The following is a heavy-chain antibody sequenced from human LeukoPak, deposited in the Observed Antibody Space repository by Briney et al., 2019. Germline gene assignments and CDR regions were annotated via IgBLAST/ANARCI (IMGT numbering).Heavy chain of an antibody. Sequence: SETLSLTCAVYGGSFSGYYWSWIRQPPGKGLEWIGEINHSGSTNYNPSLKSRVTISVDTSKNQFSLKLSSVTAADTAVYYCARGGDRSGGSCSKYYFDYWGQGTLVTVSS. CDR3: ARGGDRSGGSCSKYYFDY. CDR1: GGSFSGYY. CDR2: INHSGST. V-gene: IGHV4-34*01. D-gene: IGHD2-15*01. J-gene: IGHJ4*02.